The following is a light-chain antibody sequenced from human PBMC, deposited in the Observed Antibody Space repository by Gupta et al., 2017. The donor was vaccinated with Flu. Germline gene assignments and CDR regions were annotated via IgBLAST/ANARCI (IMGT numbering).Light chain of an antibody. CDR1: SGHSSYI. Sequence: QPVLTQSSSASASLGSSVKLTCTLSSGHSSYIIAWHQQQPGKAPRYLMKLEGSGSYNKGSGVPDRFSGSSSCADCYPTISNLQSEDEAYYYCATWDSNTQVFGGGTKLTVL. V-gene: IGLV4-60*03. J-gene: IGLJ3*02. CDR3: ATWDSNTQV. CDR2: LEGSGSY.